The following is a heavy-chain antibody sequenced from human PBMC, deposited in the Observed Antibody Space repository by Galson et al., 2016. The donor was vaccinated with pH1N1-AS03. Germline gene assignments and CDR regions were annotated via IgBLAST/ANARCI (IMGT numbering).Heavy chain of an antibody. CDR3: ARIVTMSDFDS. D-gene: IGHD2-21*02. Sequence: SLRLSCAASGFNFDNYAMHWVRQARGKGLEWVSGISWNSGTFDYADSVKGRFTISRDNAKESLYLQMNSLRDEDTGVYYCARIVTMSDFDSWGQGTLVTVSS. J-gene: IGHJ4*02. V-gene: IGHV3-9*01. CDR2: ISWNSGTF. CDR1: GFNFDNYA.